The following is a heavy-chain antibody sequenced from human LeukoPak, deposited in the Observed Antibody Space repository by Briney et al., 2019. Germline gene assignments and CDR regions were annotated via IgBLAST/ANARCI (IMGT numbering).Heavy chain of an antibody. D-gene: IGHD3-16*01. Sequence: GGSLRLSCAASGFTFGDYGMHWARQPPGKGLEWVSAISSNSNNILYANSVNGRFTISRDNAKNTVYVHMNSLRDEDTAVYYCARGGRYAYFLDYWGQGTLVTVSS. J-gene: IGHJ4*02. CDR1: GFTFGDYG. CDR2: ISSNSNNI. CDR3: ARGGRYAYFLDY. V-gene: IGHV3-9*01.